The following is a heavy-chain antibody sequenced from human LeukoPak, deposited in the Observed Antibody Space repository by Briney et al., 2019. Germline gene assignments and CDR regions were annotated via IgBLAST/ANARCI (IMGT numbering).Heavy chain of an antibody. CDR3: ARTVSGYYFNA. CDR2: VAYSGST. V-gene: IGHV4-59*01. Sequence: SETLSLTCTVSGGSINSYYWSWIRQPPGEGLEWIGYVAYSGSTNYNPSLKSRVTISLDTSKNQFSLKLSSVTAADTAVYYCARTVSGYYFNAWGPETLVTVSS. CDR1: GGSINSYY. J-gene: IGHJ5*02. D-gene: IGHD5-12*01.